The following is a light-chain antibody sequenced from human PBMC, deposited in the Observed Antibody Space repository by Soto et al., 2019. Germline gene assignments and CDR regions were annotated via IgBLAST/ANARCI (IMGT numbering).Light chain of an antibody. Sequence: DIPMTQSPSTLAASVGDRVTITCRASQSLSGWLAWYQQKPGKAPKVLIYKASSLESGVPSRFSGGGSGTEFTLTISSLQPDDFATYYCQQCNSYPFTFGQGTKLEI. CDR3: QQCNSYPFT. CDR2: KAS. CDR1: QSLSGW. V-gene: IGKV1-5*03. J-gene: IGKJ2*01.